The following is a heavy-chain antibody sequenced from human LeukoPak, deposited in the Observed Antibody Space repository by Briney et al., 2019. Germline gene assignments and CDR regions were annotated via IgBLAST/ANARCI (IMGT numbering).Heavy chain of an antibody. V-gene: IGHV3-23*01. CDR1: GFTFSSYA. CDR3: ARVEYCGGDCYRPLDY. Sequence: PGGSLRLSCAASGFTFSSYAMSWVRQAPGKGLEWVSAISGSGGSTYYADSVKGRFTISRDNAKNSLYMQMNSLRAEDTAVYYCARVEYCGGDCYRPLDYWGQGTLVTVSS. CDR2: ISGSGGST. D-gene: IGHD2-21*02. J-gene: IGHJ4*02.